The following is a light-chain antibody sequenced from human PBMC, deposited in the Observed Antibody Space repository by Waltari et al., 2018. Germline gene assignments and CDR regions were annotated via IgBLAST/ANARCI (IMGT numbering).Light chain of an antibody. CDR3: SSYTSSSTWV. Sequence: QSALTQPASVSGSPGQSITISCTGTSSDVGGYNYVYWYQQHPGKAPKLMIYDVNKRPSGISNRFSGSKSGNTASLTISGLQAEDEADYYCSSYTSSSTWVFGGGTKLTVL. CDR1: SSDVGGYNY. V-gene: IGLV2-14*01. CDR2: DVN. J-gene: IGLJ3*02.